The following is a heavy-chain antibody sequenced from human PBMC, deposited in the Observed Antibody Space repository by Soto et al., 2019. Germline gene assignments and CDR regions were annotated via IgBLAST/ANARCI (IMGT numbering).Heavy chain of an antibody. Sequence: PGGSLRLSCAASGFTFSSYGMHWVRQAPGKGLEWVAVISYDGSNKYYADSVKGRFTISRDNSKNTLYLQMNSLRAEDTAVYYCALMDIVATDLSFDPWGQGTLVTVSS. V-gene: IGHV3-30*03. CDR2: ISYDGSNK. D-gene: IGHD5-12*01. J-gene: IGHJ5*02. CDR1: GFTFSSYG. CDR3: ALMDIVATDLSFDP.